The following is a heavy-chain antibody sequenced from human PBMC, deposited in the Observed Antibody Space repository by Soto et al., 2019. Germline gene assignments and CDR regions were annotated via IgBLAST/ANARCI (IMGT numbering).Heavy chain of an antibody. Sequence: EVQLVESGGGLVQPGRSLRLSCAASGFTFDDYAMHWVRQAPGKGLEWVSGISWNSGSIGYADSVKGRFTISRDNPKNSLYLQMNSLAAEDTALYYCAKDAEKYYYSMAVWAKGPRSPSP. CDR1: GFTFDDYA. J-gene: IGHJ6*03. CDR3: AKDAEKYYYSMAV. CDR2: ISWNSGSI. V-gene: IGHV3-9*01.